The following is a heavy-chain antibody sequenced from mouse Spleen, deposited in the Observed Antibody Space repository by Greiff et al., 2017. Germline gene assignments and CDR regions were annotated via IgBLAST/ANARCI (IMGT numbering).Heavy chain of an antibody. CDR1: GFTFSSYY. J-gene: IGHJ2*01. D-gene: IGHD2-4*01. CDR3: ARVITTGGFDY. Sequence: EVQGVESGGGLVKLGGSLKLSCAASGFTFSSYYMSWVRQTPEKRLEWVATISSGGGSTYYPDSVKGRFTISRDNAKNTLYLQMSSLNSEDTAVYYCARVITTGGFDYWGQGTTLTVSS. CDR2: ISSGGGST. V-gene: IGHV5-12-1*01.